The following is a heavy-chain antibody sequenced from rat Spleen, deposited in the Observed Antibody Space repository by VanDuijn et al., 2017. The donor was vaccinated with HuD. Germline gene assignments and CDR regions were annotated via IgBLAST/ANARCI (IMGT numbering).Heavy chain of an antibody. V-gene: IGHV5-25*01. D-gene: IGHD1-2*01. Sequence: EVQLVESGGGLVQPGRSLKLSCAASGFTFSSFAMAWVRQAPTKGLEWVASISTGGGNTYYRDSVKGRFTISRDNAKSTLYLQMNSLRSEDTATYYCATLRITIAAIDYWGQGVMVTVSS. CDR1: GFTFSSFA. CDR3: ATLRITIAAIDY. J-gene: IGHJ2*01. CDR2: ISTGGGNT.